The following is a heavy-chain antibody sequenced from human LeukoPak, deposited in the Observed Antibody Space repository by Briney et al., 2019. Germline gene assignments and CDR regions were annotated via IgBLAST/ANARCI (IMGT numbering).Heavy chain of an antibody. D-gene: IGHD2-2*01. J-gene: IGHJ3*02. CDR1: GGSIGSYY. V-gene: IGHV4-59*01. CDR2: IYYSGST. CDR3: AGAIQRYCSSTSCYYDAFDI. Sequence: SETLSLTCTVSGGSIGSYYWSWIRQPPGKGLEWIGYIYYSGSTNYNPSLKSRVTISVDTSKNQFSLKLSSVTAADTAVYYCAGAIQRYCSSTSCYYDAFDIWGQGTMVTVSS.